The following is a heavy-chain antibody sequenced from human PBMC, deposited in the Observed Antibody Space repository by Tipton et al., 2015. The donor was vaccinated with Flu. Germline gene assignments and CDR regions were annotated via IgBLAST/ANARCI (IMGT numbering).Heavy chain of an antibody. J-gene: IGHJ4*02. Sequence: QLVQSGAEVKKPGASMKLSCEASGYTFTATDYIHWVRQAPGRGLEWMGAINPTYGATWYARDFQGRVALTGDTSKNQFSLKVTSLTAADTAVYYCARGSGYANAYLDYWGRGTLVTVSS. D-gene: IGHD5-12*01. CDR3: ARGSGYANAYLDY. V-gene: IGHV1-46*01. CDR1: GYTFTATDY. CDR2: INPTYGAT.